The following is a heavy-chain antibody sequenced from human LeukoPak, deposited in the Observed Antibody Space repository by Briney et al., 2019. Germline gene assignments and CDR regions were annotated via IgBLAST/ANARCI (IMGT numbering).Heavy chain of an antibody. Sequence: GGSLRLSCAASGFTFSDYYMSWIRQAPGKGLEWVSYISSSGSTIYYADSVKGRFTISRDNAKNSLCLQMNSLRAEDTAVYYCARTIAKQSADYYGSGSYYTEWGQGTLVTVSS. V-gene: IGHV3-11*01. CDR2: ISSSGSTI. J-gene: IGHJ4*02. CDR1: GFTFSDYY. CDR3: ARTIAKQSADYYGSGSYYTE. D-gene: IGHD3-10*01.